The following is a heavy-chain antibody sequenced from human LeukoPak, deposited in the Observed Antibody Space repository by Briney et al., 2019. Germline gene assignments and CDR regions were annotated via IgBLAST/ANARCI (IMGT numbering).Heavy chain of an antibody. V-gene: IGHV3-23*01. CDR1: GFTFDSHA. J-gene: IGHJ4*02. CDR3: AKSRFGDDY. D-gene: IGHD3-10*01. Sequence: PGGSLRLSCAASGFTFDSHAMSWVRQAPGEGLEWVSAITGNGFETFYADPVKGRFTISRDNSKNTLYLQMNSLRAEDTAVYYCAKSRFGDDYWGQGTLVTVSS. CDR2: ITGNGFET.